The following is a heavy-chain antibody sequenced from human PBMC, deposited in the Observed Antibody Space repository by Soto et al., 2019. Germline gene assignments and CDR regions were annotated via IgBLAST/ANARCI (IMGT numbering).Heavy chain of an antibody. CDR2: IKQDGSEK. CDR3: ARIASSSWTYYYYYGMDV. CDR1: GFTFSSYW. V-gene: IGHV3-7*01. D-gene: IGHD6-13*01. J-gene: IGHJ6*02. Sequence: EVQLVESGGGLVQPGGSLRLSCAASGFTFSSYWMSWVRQAPGKGLEWVANIKQDGSEKYYVDSVKGRFTISRDNAKHSLYLQMNSLRAEDTAVYYCARIASSSWTYYYYYGMDVWGQGTTVTVSS.